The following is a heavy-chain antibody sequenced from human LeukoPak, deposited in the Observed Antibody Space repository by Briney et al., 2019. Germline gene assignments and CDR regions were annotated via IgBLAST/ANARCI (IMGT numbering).Heavy chain of an antibody. CDR3: ARVGRSGYYYYWFDP. D-gene: IGHD3-22*01. J-gene: IGHJ5*02. CDR2: IHYSGST. Sequence: PPETLSLTCTVSGVSISSYYWSWIRQPPGKGLEWIGYIHYSGSTNYNPSLKSRITISVATSKNQFSLRLSSVTAADTAVYYCARVGRSGYYYYWFDPWGQGTLVTVSS. V-gene: IGHV4-59*01. CDR1: GVSISSYY.